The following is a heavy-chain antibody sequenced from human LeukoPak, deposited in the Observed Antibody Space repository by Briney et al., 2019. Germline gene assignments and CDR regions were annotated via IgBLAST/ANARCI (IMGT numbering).Heavy chain of an antibody. J-gene: IGHJ4*02. CDR1: GFTFSSYA. D-gene: IGHD2-2*01. Sequence: GGSLRLSCAASGFTFSSYAMTWVRQAPGKGLECVSVISGSGSTIYYADSVKGRFTISRDNAKNSLYLQMNSLRAEDTAVYYCARKYCSSTSCLFDYWGQGTLVTVSS. CDR3: ARKYCSSTSCLFDY. CDR2: ISGSGSTI. V-gene: IGHV3-48*03.